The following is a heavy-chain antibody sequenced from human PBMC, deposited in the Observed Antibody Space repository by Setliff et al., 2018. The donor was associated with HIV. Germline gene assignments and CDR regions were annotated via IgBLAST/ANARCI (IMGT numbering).Heavy chain of an antibody. D-gene: IGHD3-3*01. CDR2: INESGST. V-gene: IGHV4-39*01. J-gene: IGHJ4*02. Sequence: SETLSLTCTGSGASISSTSYYWTWIRQPPGKGLEWIGEINESGSTNYSPSLKSRITISLDTSNNQFSLNLTSLTAADTAVYYCARFLGWRGFDYWGQGTLVTVSS. CDR3: ARFLGWRGFDY. CDR1: GASISSTSYY.